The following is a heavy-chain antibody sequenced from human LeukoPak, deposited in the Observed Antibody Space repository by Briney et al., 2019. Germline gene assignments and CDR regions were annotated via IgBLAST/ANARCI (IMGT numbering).Heavy chain of an antibody. Sequence: SETLSLTCTVSGGSTSSYCWSWIRQPPGKGLEWIGYIDYSGRTKYNPSLKSRVTMSLDTSRNQFSLKLTSVTAADTAVYYCARHGVAAAVDAWYFDLWGRGTLVTVSS. D-gene: IGHD6-13*01. CDR1: GGSTSSYC. J-gene: IGHJ2*01. CDR2: IDYSGRT. CDR3: ARHGVAAAVDAWYFDL. V-gene: IGHV4-59*08.